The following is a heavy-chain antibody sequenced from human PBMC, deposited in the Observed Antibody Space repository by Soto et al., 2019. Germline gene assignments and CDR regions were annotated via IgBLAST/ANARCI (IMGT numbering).Heavy chain of an antibody. J-gene: IGHJ6*02. CDR3: ARDQVDSSSSRYYYGMDV. Sequence: QVQLQESGPGLVKPSQTLSLTCTVSGGSISSGGYYWSWIRQHPGKGLEWIGYIYYSGSTYYNPSLKSRVTISVDTSKNQFSLKLSSVTAADTAVYYCARDQVDSSSSRYYYGMDVWGQGTTVTVSS. V-gene: IGHV4-31*03. CDR1: GGSISSGGYY. D-gene: IGHD6-6*01. CDR2: IYYSGST.